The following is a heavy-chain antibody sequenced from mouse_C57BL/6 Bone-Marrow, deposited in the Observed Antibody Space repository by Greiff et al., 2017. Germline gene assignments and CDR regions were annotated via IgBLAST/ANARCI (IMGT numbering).Heavy chain of an antibody. CDR3: ARHGMVTTRFAY. J-gene: IGHJ3*01. Sequence: DVMLVESGGDLVKPGGSLKLSCAASGFTFSSYGMSWVRQTPDKRLEWVATISSGGSYTYYPDSVKGRFTISRDNAKNTLYLQMSSLKSEDTAMYYCARHGMVTTRFAYWGQGTLVTVSA. CDR1: GFTFSSYG. V-gene: IGHV5-6*02. D-gene: IGHD2-2*01. CDR2: ISSGGSYT.